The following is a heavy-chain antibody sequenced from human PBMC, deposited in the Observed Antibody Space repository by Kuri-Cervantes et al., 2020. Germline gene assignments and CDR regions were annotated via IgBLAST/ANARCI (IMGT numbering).Heavy chain of an antibody. CDR2: IHYIGST. V-gene: IGHV4-38-2*01. J-gene: IGHJ4*02. CDR3: ARRDTAMVPFDY. CDR1: GYSISSGYY. Sequence: SETLSLTCAVSGYSISSGYYWGWIRPPPGKGLEWIGSIHYIGSTYHNPSLKSRVTMSVDTSKNHFSLKLSSVTAADTAVYYCARRDTAMVPFDYWGQGTLVTVSS. D-gene: IGHD5-18*01.